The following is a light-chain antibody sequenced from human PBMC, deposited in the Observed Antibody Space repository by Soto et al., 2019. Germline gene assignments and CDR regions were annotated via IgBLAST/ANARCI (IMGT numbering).Light chain of an antibody. CDR2: DAS. V-gene: IGKV1-5*01. J-gene: IGKJ3*01. CDR1: QSIGNW. Sequence: DIQMTQSPSTLSASVGDRVTITCRASQSIGNWLAWYQQNPGKAPKLLIYDASSLESGVSSRFSGSGSGTEFALTISSLQADDFATYYCQKCDYLPIFGPGTTVDLK. CDR3: QKCDYLPI.